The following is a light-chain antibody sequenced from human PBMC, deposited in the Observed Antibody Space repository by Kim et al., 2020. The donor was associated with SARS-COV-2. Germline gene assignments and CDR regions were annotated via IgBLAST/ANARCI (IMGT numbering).Light chain of an antibody. Sequence: SPGERATLSCRASQSLSSTYLAWYQQKSGQAPRLLIDGASSRATGIPDRFSGSGSGTDFTLTISRLEPEDCAVYYCQQYGTLQLTFGGGTKVDIK. J-gene: IGKJ4*01. CDR1: QSLSSTY. V-gene: IGKV3-20*01. CDR3: QQYGTLQLT. CDR2: GAS.